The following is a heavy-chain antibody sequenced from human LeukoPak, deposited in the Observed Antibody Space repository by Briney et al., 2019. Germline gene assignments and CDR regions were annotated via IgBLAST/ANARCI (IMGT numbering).Heavy chain of an antibody. Sequence: ASVKVSCKASGYTVTSYYMHWVRQAPGQGLEWMGILNPSGGSTSYAQKFQGRVTMTRDTSTSTVYMELSSLRSEDTAVYYCARDRFTTLRRVEDSDYWGQGTLVTVSS. D-gene: IGHD2-15*01. CDR2: LNPSGGST. V-gene: IGHV1-46*01. CDR1: GYTVTSYY. CDR3: ARDRFTTLRRVEDSDY. J-gene: IGHJ4*02.